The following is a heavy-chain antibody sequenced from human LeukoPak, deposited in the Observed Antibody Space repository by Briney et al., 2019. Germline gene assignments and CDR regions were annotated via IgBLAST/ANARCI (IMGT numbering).Heavy chain of an antibody. CDR3: AKGSQKYSSGWQYFDY. CDR1: GFTFSSYS. D-gene: IGHD6-19*01. Sequence: GGSLRLSCAASGFTFSSYSMNWVRQAPGKGLEWVSAISGSGGSTYYADSVKGRFTISRDNSKNTLYLQMNSLRAEDTAVYYCAKGSQKYSSGWQYFDYWGQGTLVTVSS. CDR2: ISGSGGST. V-gene: IGHV3-23*01. J-gene: IGHJ4*02.